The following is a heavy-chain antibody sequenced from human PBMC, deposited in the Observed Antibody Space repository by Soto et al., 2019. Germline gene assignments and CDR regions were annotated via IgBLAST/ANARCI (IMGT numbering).Heavy chain of an antibody. Sequence: GASVKISCKASGYTFTGYYMHWVRQAPGQGLEWMGGFDPKDGETNYAQKFQGRVTMTEDTSTDTAYMELSSLRSEDTAVYYCATVSLYGSGSYSYYYYGMDVWGQGTTVTV. CDR3: ATVSLYGSGSYSYYYYGMDV. CDR2: FDPKDGET. J-gene: IGHJ6*02. D-gene: IGHD3-10*01. V-gene: IGHV1-24*01. CDR1: GYTFTGYY.